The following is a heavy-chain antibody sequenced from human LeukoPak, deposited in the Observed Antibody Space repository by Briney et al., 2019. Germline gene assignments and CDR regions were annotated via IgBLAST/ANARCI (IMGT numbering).Heavy chain of an antibody. V-gene: IGHV3-7*01. J-gene: IGHJ4*02. CDR2: IRQDGGLK. D-gene: IGHD1-26*01. CDR3: AREIVGAIRSYFDY. Sequence: GGSLRLSCTASGFTFSSYWMSWVRQAPGKGLEWVANIRQDGGLKHYVDSVKGRFTISRDNAENSLYLQMNSLRAEDTAVYYCAREIVGAIRSYFDYWGQGTLVTASS. CDR1: GFTFSSYW.